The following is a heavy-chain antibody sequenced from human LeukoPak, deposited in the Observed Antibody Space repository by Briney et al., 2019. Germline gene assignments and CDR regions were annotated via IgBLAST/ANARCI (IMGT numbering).Heavy chain of an antibody. CDR3: AISHKWLLLDY. CDR2: INHSGIT. V-gene: IGHV4-34*01. CDR1: GASFRGYY. Sequence: PSETLSLTCAFYGASFRGYYWRWIRQPPGKGLEWIGEINHSGITTYNPSLKSRVTISVDTSKKQFSLKLDSVTAGDTAVYYCAISHKWLLLDYWGQGTLVTVSS. J-gene: IGHJ4*02. D-gene: IGHD2-15*01.